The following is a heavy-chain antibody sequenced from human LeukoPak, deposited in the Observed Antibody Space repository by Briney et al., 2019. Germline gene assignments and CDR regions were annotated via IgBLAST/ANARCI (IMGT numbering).Heavy chain of an antibody. CDR3: AGAMVRGVITPYYYMDV. V-gene: IGHV3-7*01. J-gene: IGHJ6*03. CDR1: GFTFSSYW. CDR2: IKQDGSEK. D-gene: IGHD3-10*01. Sequence: GGSLRLSCAASGFTFSSYWMSWVRQAPGKGLEWVANIKQDGSEKYYVDSVKGRFTISRDNAKNSLYLQMNSLRAEDTAVYYCAGAMVRGVITPYYYMDVWGKGTTVTVSS.